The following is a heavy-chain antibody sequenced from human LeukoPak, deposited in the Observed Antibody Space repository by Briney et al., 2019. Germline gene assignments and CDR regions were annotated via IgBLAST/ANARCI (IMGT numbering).Heavy chain of an antibody. CDR3: ARDSIAARYYFDY. CDR2: IFHTGNA. CDR1: GSSISSGYY. J-gene: IGHJ4*02. D-gene: IGHD6-6*01. Sequence: SETLSLTCTVSGSSISSGYYWGWIRQPPGKGLEWIGSIFHTGNAYYNPSLKSRVTVSVDASMKQFSLKLSSVTAADTAVYYCARDSIAARYYFDYWGQGTLVTVSS. V-gene: IGHV4-38-2*02.